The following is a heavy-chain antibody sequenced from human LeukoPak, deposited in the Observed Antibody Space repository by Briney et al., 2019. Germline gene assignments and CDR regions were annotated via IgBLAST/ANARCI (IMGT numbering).Heavy chain of an antibody. Sequence: GGSLRLSCSASGFPFSSYAMHWVRQAPGKGLEYVSAISDSGGSTYYADSVKGRFTISRDNSKNTLYLQVSSLRAEDTAVYFCVRGYSFGPYGMDVWGQGTTVTVSS. CDR2: ISDSGGST. CDR1: GFPFSSYA. V-gene: IGHV3-64D*09. CDR3: VRGYSFGPYGMDV. J-gene: IGHJ6*02. D-gene: IGHD2-15*01.